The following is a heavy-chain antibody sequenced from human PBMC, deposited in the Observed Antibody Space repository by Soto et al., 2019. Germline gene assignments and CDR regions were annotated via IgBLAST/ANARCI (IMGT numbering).Heavy chain of an antibody. CDR1: GYTFTSYG. CDR3: ATAKPQYYYDSSGYYLFDY. Sequence: ASVKVSCKASGYTFTSYGISWVRQAPGQGLEWMGWISAYNGNTIYAQKFQGRVTMTEDTSTDTAYMELSSLRSEDTAVYYCATAKPQYYYDSSGYYLFDYWGQGTLVTVS. CDR2: ISAYNGNT. J-gene: IGHJ4*02. V-gene: IGHV1-18*01. D-gene: IGHD3-22*01.